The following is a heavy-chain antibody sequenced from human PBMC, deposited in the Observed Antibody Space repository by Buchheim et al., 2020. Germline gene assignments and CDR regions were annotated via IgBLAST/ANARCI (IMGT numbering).Heavy chain of an antibody. CDR2: ISYDGGNK. V-gene: IGHV3-30*18. J-gene: IGHJ4*02. D-gene: IGHD2-2*02. CDR1: GFTFSSYG. Sequence: QVQLVESGGGVVQPGRSLRLSCAASGFTFSSYGMHWVRQAPRKGLEWVAVISYDGGNKYYADSVKGRFTISRDNSKNTLYLQMNSLRAEDTAVYFCAKDVSYCSSTSCYTFDYWGQETL. CDR3: AKDVSYCSSTSCYTFDY.